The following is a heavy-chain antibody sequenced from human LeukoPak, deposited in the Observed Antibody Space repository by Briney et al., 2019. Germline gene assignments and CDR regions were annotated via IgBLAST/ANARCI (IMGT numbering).Heavy chain of an antibody. CDR2: MNPNSGNT. J-gene: IGHJ4*02. Sequence: EASVKVSCKPSGYTFTSYDINWVRQATGQGLEWMGWMNPNSGNTGYAQKFQGRVTMTRNTSISTAYMELSSLRSEDTAVYYCARVSSSWYASYDYWGQGTLVTVSS. D-gene: IGHD6-13*01. V-gene: IGHV1-8*01. CDR1: GYTFTSYD. CDR3: ARVSSSWYASYDY.